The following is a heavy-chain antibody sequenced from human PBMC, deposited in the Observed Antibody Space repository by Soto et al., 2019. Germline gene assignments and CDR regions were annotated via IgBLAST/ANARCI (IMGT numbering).Heavy chain of an antibody. CDR2: ISGSGGST. Sequence: GGSLSHSCAASGFTFSSYAMSWVRQAPGKGLEWVSAISGSGGSTYYADSVKGRFTISRDNSKNTLYLQMNSLRAEDTAVYYCARRGGYCSSTSCYTGDYYYGMDVWGQGTTVTVSS. J-gene: IGHJ6*02. D-gene: IGHD2-2*02. CDR1: GFTFSSYA. V-gene: IGHV3-23*01. CDR3: ARRGGYCSSTSCYTGDYYYGMDV.